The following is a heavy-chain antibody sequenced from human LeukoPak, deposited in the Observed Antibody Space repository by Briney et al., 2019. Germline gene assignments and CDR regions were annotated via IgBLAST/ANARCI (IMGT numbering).Heavy chain of an antibody. CDR1: GGTFSSYA. V-gene: IGHV1-2*06. CDR3: ARDMGRSGYYYYYYGMDV. Sequence: GSSVKVSCKASGGTFSSYAISWVRQAPGQGLEWMGRINPNSGGTNYAQKFQGRVTMTRDTSISTAYMELSRLRSDDTAVYYCARDMGRSGYYYYYYGMDVWGQGTTVTVSS. J-gene: IGHJ6*02. D-gene: IGHD3-22*01. CDR2: INPNSGGT.